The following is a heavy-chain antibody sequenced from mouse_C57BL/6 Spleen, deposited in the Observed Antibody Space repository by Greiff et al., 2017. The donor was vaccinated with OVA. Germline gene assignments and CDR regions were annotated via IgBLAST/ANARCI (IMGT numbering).Heavy chain of an antibody. D-gene: IGHD1-1*01. V-gene: IGHV1-39*01. CDR1: GYSFTDYN. CDR2: INPNYGTT. Sequence: EVQLQESGPELVKPGASVKISCKASGYSFTDYNMNWVKQSNGKSLEWIGVINPNYGTTSYNQKFKGKATLTVDQSSSTAYMQLNSLTSEDSAVYYCASLLYYGSSYGYLDYWGQGTTLTVSS. J-gene: IGHJ2*01. CDR3: ASLLYYGSSYGYLDY.